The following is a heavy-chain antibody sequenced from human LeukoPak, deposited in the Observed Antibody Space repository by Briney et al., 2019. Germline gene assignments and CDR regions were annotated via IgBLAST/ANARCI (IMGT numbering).Heavy chain of an antibody. V-gene: IGHV4-59*12. Sequence: SETLSLTCTVSGGSISSYYWSWIRQPPGKGLEWIGYIYYSGSTNYNPSLKSRVTISVDKSKNQFSLKLSSVTAADTAVYYCARARIAVAGTLFDYWGQGTLVTVSS. D-gene: IGHD6-19*01. J-gene: IGHJ4*02. CDR3: ARARIAVAGTLFDY. CDR2: IYYSGST. CDR1: GGSISSYY.